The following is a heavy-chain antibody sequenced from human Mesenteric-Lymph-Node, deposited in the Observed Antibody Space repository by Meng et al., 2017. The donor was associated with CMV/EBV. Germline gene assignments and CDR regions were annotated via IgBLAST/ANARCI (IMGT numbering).Heavy chain of an antibody. CDR1: GYIFTGYY. Sequence: ASVQVSCKASGYIFTGYYMCWVRQAPGQGREWMGWINPNSGGTNYAQKFQGRVTMTRDTSISTAYMELSRLISDDTAVDYCARAGAVAGHYYCDYWGQGTLVTVSS. CDR2: INPNSGGT. D-gene: IGHD6-19*01. J-gene: IGHJ4*02. CDR3: ARAGAVAGHYYCDY. V-gene: IGHV1-2*02.